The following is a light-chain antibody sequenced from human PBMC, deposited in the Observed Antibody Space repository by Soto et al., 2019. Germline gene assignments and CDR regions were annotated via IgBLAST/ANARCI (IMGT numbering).Light chain of an antibody. CDR1: SSNIGNNY. Sequence: QSVLTQPPSVSAAPGQKVTISCSGSSSNIGNNYVSWYQQLPGTAPKLLIYDNNKRPSGIPDRFSGSKSGTSATLGITGHQTGDEADYYCGTGDSSLSAYVFGTGTKVTVL. CDR2: DNN. J-gene: IGLJ1*01. CDR3: GTGDSSLSAYV. V-gene: IGLV1-51*01.